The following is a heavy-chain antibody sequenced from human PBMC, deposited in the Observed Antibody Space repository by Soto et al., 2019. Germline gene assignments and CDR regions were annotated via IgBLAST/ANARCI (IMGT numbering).Heavy chain of an antibody. J-gene: IGHJ6*02. Sequence: ASVKVSCKASGGTFSSYAISWVRQAPGQGLEWMGGIIPIFGTANYAQKFQGRVTITADESTSTAYMELSSLRSEDTAVYYCARDDYSIPSYYYYGMDVWGQGTTVTVSS. D-gene: IGHD4-4*01. V-gene: IGHV1-69*13. CDR2: IIPIFGTA. CDR1: GGTFSSYA. CDR3: ARDDYSIPSYYYYGMDV.